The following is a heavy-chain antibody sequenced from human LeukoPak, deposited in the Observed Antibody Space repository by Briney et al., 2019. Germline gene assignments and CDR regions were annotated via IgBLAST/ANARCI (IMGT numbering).Heavy chain of an antibody. CDR3: VPRKEWSCYMGV. V-gene: IGHV3-23*01. J-gene: IGHJ6*03. CDR1: GFTLSSYA. CDR2: ISVSGNT. D-gene: IGHD3-3*01. Sequence: PGGSLRLSCAASGFTLSSYAMSWVRQAPGKGLEWVSAISVSGNTYHADSVKGRFTISRDNSKNTVYLQMNTLRAEDTAVYYCVPRKEWSCYMGVWNKGTTVTVSS.